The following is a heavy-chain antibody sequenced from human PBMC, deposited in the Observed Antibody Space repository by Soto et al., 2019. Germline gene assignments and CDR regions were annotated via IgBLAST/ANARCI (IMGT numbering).Heavy chain of an antibody. CDR3: ARLLRAVAGTPAYLDY. J-gene: IGHJ4*02. D-gene: IGHD6-19*01. Sequence: PSETLSLTCTVSSAPVSSSTYTWGWIRQPPGKGLEWIGSIYYSGSTYYNPSLNSRVTVSVDTSKNQFSLKVTSVTAADTAVYYCARLLRAVAGTPAYLDYWGQGTLVTVSS. CDR2: IYYSGST. V-gene: IGHV4-39*01. CDR1: SAPVSSSTYT.